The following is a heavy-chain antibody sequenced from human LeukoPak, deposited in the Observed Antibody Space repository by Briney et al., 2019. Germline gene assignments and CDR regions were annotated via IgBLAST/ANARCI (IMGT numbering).Heavy chain of an antibody. D-gene: IGHD2-2*02. CDR3: TLYNY. V-gene: IGHV1-3*03. CDR1: GYSFTSQD. Sequence: VASVKVSCKTSGYSFTSQDMHWVRQAPGQSLEWMGCINPGNGDTKYSQEFQGRVTITRDTSATTAYMELSSLRSDDMAVYYCTLYNYWGQGTLVTVSS. CDR2: INPGNGDT. J-gene: IGHJ4*02.